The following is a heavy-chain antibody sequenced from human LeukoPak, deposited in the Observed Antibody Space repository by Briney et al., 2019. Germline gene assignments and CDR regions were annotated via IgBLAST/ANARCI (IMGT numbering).Heavy chain of an antibody. CDR1: GYTFTSYY. Sequence: ASVKVSCKASGYTFTSYYMHWVRQAPGQRLEWMGWINAGNGNTKYSQKFQGRVTITRDTSASTAYMELSSLRSEDTAVYYCARGQRGYSYGGIDYWGQGTLVTVSS. V-gene: IGHV1-3*01. D-gene: IGHD5-18*01. J-gene: IGHJ4*02. CDR2: INAGNGNT. CDR3: ARGQRGYSYGGIDY.